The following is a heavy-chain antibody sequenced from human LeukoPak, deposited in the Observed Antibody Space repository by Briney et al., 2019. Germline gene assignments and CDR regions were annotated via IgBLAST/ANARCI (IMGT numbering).Heavy chain of an antibody. CDR3: ARAYSSGWAYYYYYGMDV. D-gene: IGHD6-19*01. Sequence: SETLSLTCTVSGGSISSGGHYWSWIRQHPGKGLEWIGYIYYSGSTYYNPSLKSRVTISVDTSKNQFSLKLSSVTAADTAVYYCARAYSSGWAYYYYYGMDVWGQGTTVTVSS. V-gene: IGHV4-31*03. J-gene: IGHJ6*02. CDR2: IYYSGST. CDR1: GGSISSGGHY.